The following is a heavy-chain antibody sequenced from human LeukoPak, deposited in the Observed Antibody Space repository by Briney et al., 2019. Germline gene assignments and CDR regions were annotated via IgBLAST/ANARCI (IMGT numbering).Heavy chain of an antibody. CDR3: ASLVVSNQGGDYTFDY. J-gene: IGHJ4*02. D-gene: IGHD3-22*01. Sequence: GGSLRLSCAASGFTFSSYSMNWVRQAPGKGLEWVSSISSSSSYIYYADSVKGRFTISRDKAKNSLYLQMNSLRAEDTAVYYCASLVVSNQGGDYTFDYWGQGTLVTVSS. V-gene: IGHV3-21*01. CDR1: GFTFSSYS. CDR2: ISSSSSYI.